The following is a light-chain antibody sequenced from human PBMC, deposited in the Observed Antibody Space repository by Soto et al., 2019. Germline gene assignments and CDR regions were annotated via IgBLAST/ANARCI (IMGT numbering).Light chain of an antibody. CDR3: QQYDNLPFT. CDR2: DAS. CDR1: QDISNY. J-gene: IGKJ3*01. Sequence: DIPMTQSPSSLSASVGDRVTITCQASQDISNYLNWYQQKPGKAPKLLIYDASNLETGVPSRFSGSGSGTDFTFTISSLQPEDIATYYCQQYDNLPFTFGLGPKWISN. V-gene: IGKV1-33*01.